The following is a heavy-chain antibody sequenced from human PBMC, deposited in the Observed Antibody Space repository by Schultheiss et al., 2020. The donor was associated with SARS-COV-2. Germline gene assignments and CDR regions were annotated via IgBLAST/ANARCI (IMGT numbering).Heavy chain of an antibody. V-gene: IGHV3-11*01. Sequence: LSLTCTVSGGSISSYYWSWIRQPPGKGLEWVSYISSSGSTIYYADSVKGRFTISRDNAKNSLYLQMNSLRAEDTAVYYCARQTSLEGFPDYWGQGTLVTVSS. CDR3: ARQTSLEGFPDY. CDR2: ISSSGSTI. CDR1: GGSISSYY. J-gene: IGHJ4*02.